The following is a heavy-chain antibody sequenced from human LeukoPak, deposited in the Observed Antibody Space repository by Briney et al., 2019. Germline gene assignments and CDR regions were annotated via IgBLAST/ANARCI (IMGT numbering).Heavy chain of an antibody. CDR2: ISSSGSTI. J-gene: IGHJ4*02. D-gene: IGHD3-10*01. Sequence: GGSLRLSCAASGFTFSDYYMSWIRQAPGKGLEWASYISSSGSTIYYADSVKGRFTISRDNAKNSLYLQMNSLRAEDTAVYYCARDYGSGSSPLYYFDYWGQGTLVTVSS. CDR3: ARDYGSGSSPLYYFDY. V-gene: IGHV3-11*01. CDR1: GFTFSDYY.